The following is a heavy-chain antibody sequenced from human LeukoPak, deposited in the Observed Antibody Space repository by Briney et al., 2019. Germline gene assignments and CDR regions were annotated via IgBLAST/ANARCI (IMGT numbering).Heavy chain of an antibody. CDR1: GFTFSSYW. V-gene: IGHV3-7*04. CDR3: ARGDNYYYDSSGYYDY. J-gene: IGHJ4*02. CDR2: IKQDGSEK. Sequence: PGGSLRLSCAASGFTFSSYWMSWVRQAPGKGLEWVANIKQDGSEKYYVDSVKGRFTISRDNAKNSLYLQMNSLRAEDTAVYYCARGDNYYYDSSGYYDYWGQGTLVTVSS. D-gene: IGHD3-22*01.